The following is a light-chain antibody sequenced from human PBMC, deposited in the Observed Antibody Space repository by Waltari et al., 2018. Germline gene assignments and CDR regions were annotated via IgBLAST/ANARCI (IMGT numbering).Light chain of an antibody. CDR1: QNINNY. CDR3: QQSYSFTRT. J-gene: IGKJ1*01. V-gene: IGKV1-39*01. CDR2: AAS. Sequence: DIQMTQSPSSLSASVGDRVTMSCRASQNINNYLNWYQQKPGKAPKLLISAASSLQSGVPSRFSGSGSGTDFTLTITSLQPEDFATYYCQQSYSFTRTFGQGTKVEIK.